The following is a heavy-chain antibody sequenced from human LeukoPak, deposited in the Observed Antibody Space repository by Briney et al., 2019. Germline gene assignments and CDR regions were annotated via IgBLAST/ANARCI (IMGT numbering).Heavy chain of an antibody. Sequence: GGSLRLSCAASGFTFSSYEMNWVRQAPGKGLEWVSYISSSGSTIYYADSVKGRFTTSRDNAKNSLYLQMNSLRAEDTAVYYCARVGYGDYNLGGWFDPWGQGTLVTVSS. CDR1: GFTFSSYE. J-gene: IGHJ5*02. CDR3: ARVGYGDYNLGGWFDP. D-gene: IGHD4-17*01. V-gene: IGHV3-48*03. CDR2: ISSSGSTI.